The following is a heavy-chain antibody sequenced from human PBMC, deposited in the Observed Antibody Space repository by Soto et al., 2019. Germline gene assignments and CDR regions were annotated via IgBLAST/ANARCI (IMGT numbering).Heavy chain of an antibody. J-gene: IGHJ6*02. V-gene: IGHV3-21*01. CDR2: IRGVSPYT. CDR3: ARDRGYDAHDYYYHAMDV. CDR1: GFTFRTYT. D-gene: IGHD2-15*01. Sequence: EVQLVESGGGLVKPGGSLRLSCVASGFTFRTYTINWVRQAPGKGLEWVSGIRGVSPYTFYAESVKGRFTISRDNAKNSLYLQMNSLGVEDTAVYYCARDRGYDAHDYYYHAMDVWGQGTTVTVSS.